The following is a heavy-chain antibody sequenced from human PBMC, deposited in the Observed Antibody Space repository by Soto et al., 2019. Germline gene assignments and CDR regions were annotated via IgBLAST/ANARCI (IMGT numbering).Heavy chain of an antibody. V-gene: IGHV4-39*01. CDR1: GGSISSSSYY. J-gene: IGHJ5*02. Sequence: QLQLQESGPGLVKPSETLSLTCTVSGGSISSSSYYWGWIRQPPGKGLEWIGSIYYSGSTYYNPSLKSRVTISVDTSKNQFSLKLSSVTAADTAVYYCARHVNYDFWSGNWFDPWGQGTLVTVSS. D-gene: IGHD3-3*01. CDR2: IYYSGST. CDR3: ARHVNYDFWSGNWFDP.